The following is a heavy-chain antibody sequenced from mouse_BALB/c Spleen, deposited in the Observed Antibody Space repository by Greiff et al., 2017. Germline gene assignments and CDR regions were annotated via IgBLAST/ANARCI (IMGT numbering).Heavy chain of an antibody. CDR1: GYTFTSYT. Sequence: VQLVESGAELARPGASVKMSCKASGYTFTSYTMHWVKQRPGQGLEWIGYINPSSGYTNYNQKFKDKATLTADKSSSTAYMQLSSLTSEDSAVYYCASYGNYAMDYWGQGTSVTVAS. CDR3: ASYGNYAMDY. V-gene: IGHV1-4*01. D-gene: IGHD2-1*01. CDR2: INPSSGYT. J-gene: IGHJ4*01.